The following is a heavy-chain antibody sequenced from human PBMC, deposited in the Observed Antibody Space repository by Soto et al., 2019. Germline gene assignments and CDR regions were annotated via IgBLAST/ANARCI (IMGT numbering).Heavy chain of an antibody. CDR1: WCTFPNYA. Sequence: SVKVSRKASWCTFPNYAMSWVRQAPGQGREWMVGITPIFSTGKYAQKFQGRVPITADESTNQCALKLSSVTPADTAVYYWAREIQVVVRGVTNNWFDPSGQGTLVTVSS. CDR3: AREIQVVVRGVTNNWFDP. J-gene: IGHJ5*02. D-gene: IGHD3-10*01. CDR2: ITPIFSTG. V-gene: IGHV1-69*01.